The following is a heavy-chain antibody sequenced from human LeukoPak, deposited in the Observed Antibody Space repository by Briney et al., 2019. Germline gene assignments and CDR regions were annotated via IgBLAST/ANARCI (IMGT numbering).Heavy chain of an antibody. CDR2: ISSSSSTI. CDR1: GFTFSSYS. V-gene: IGHV3-48*01. D-gene: IGHD5-18*01. J-gene: IGHJ4*02. Sequence: GGSLRLSYAASGFTFSSYSMNWVRQAPGKGLEWVSYISSSSSTIYYADSVKGRFTISRDNAKNSLYLQMNSLRAGDTAVYYCARESYPIDYWGQGTLVTVSS. CDR3: ARESYPIDY.